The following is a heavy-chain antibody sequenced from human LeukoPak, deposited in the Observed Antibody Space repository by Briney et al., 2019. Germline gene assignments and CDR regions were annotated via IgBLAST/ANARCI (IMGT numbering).Heavy chain of an antibody. CDR1: GFAFSSYA. J-gene: IGHJ5*02. V-gene: IGHV3-23*01. CDR2: LLASARRT. Sequence: VGSLRLSCAVSGFAFSSYAMSSVRQAPGKGLRWVLQLLASARRTPYAASARGRFTISRHNSQTTLYLQINTLRPADTAVYYCAKEFFRRGFEPWGQGDLVSLSS. CDR3: AKEFFRRGFEP.